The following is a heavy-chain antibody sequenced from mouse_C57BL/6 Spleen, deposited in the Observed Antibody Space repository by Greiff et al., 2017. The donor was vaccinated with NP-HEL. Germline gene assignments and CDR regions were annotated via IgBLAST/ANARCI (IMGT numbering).Heavy chain of an antibody. CDR2: VHPNSGST. J-gene: IGHJ3*01. D-gene: IGHD3-2*02. CDR1: GYTFTSYW. V-gene: IGHV1-64*01. CDR3: ALDSSGYWFAY. Sequence: QVQLQQPGAELVKPGASVKLSCKASGYTFTSYWMHWVKQRPGQGLEWIGMVHPNSGSTNYNEKFKSKATLTVDKSSSTAYMQLSSLTSEDSAVYYCALDSSGYWFAYWGQGTRVTVSA.